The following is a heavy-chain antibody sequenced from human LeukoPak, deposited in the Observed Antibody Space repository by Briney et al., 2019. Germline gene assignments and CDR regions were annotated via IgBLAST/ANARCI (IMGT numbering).Heavy chain of an antibody. Sequence: SETPSLTCTVSDGSISTYAWNWIRQPPGKTLEWIGYIFYSGNTNYNPSLESRLTMSVGTSKNQFSLNLISVTAADTAVYYCARATKADDFWSGYPGVFDIWGQGTMVTVS. D-gene: IGHD3-3*01. J-gene: IGHJ3*02. V-gene: IGHV4-59*01. CDR1: DGSISTYA. CDR3: ARATKADDFWSGYPGVFDI. CDR2: IFYSGNT.